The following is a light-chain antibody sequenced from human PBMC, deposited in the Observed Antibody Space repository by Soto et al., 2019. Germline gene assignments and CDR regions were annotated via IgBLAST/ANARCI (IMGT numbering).Light chain of an antibody. J-gene: IGKJ1*01. CDR3: QQYGTSPRT. Sequence: EVMLTQSPGTLSLSPGERATLSCRASQSIFSNYLAWYQQKSGQAPRLLIYGASNRATGIPDRFSGSGSGTDFTLTISRLEPEDFAVYSCQQYGTSPRTFGQGTKVEFK. CDR1: QSIFSNY. CDR2: GAS. V-gene: IGKV3-20*01.